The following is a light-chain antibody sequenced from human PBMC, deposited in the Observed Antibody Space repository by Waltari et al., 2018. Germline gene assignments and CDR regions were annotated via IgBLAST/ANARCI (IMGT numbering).Light chain of an antibody. CDR3: QVWDGNSEQMV. Sequence: SYVLTQPHSVSVAPGQTAKITCGGSNLGSKTVHWYQQKPGPAPVVVIYDDKDRPSGIPERFSGSNSGNTATLFISRVEAGDEADYYCQVWDGNSEQMVFGGGTKLTV. V-gene: IGLV3-21*02. J-gene: IGLJ3*02. CDR1: NLGSKT. CDR2: DDK.